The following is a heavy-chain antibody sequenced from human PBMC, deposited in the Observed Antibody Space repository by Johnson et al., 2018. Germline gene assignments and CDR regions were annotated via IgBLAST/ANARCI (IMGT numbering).Heavy chain of an antibody. V-gene: IGHV4-34*01. CDR3: ASDYDSSGYFPYGMDV. CDR2: INHSGST. Sequence: QVQLQQWGAGLLKPSETLSLTCAVYGGSFSGYYWSWIRQPPGKGLEWIGEINHSGSTNYNPSLKSRVTISVDTSKHQFSLKLSSVPAADPAVYYCASDYDSSGYFPYGMDVWGQGTTVTVSS. J-gene: IGHJ6*02. CDR1: GGSFSGYY. D-gene: IGHD3-22*01.